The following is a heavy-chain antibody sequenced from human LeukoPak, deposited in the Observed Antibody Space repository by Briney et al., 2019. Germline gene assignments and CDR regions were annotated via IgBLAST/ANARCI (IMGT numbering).Heavy chain of an antibody. V-gene: IGHV1-69*05. CDR1: GYTFTSYG. CDR2: IIPIFGTA. J-gene: IGHJ5*02. D-gene: IGHD3-10*01. CDR3: ARVGFGEFRFWFDP. Sequence: ASVKVSCKASGYTFTSYGISWVRQAPGQGLEWMGGIIPIFGTANYAQKFQGRVTITTDESTSTAYMELSSLRSEDTAVYYCARVGFGEFRFWFDPWGQGTLVTVSS.